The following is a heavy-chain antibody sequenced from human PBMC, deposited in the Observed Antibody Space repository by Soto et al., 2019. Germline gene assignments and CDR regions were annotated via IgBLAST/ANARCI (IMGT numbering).Heavy chain of an antibody. V-gene: IGHV4-30-4*01. J-gene: IGHJ4*02. CDR2: ISTAGST. CDR3: ARAPGGLCTISYFDY. CDR1: GDSVSSVGFH. D-gene: IGHD6-25*01. Sequence: TLPLTCTVSGDSVSSVGFHFAWLRRPPGNVLEWIGYISTAGSTYYRPSLESRMHMSLDANRNHYSLRLSSVTAADTAVYFSARAPGGLCTISYFDYCVQGKLVT.